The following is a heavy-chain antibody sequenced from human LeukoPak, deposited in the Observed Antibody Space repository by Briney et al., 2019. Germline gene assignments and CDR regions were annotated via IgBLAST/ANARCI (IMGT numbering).Heavy chain of an antibody. CDR3: ARDLLVDTAVVTPDYYFDY. J-gene: IGHJ4*02. V-gene: IGHV1-18*01. Sequence: ASVKVSCKASGYTFTSYGISWVRQAPGQGLEWMGWISAYNGNTNYAQKLQGRVTMTTDTSTSTAYMELRSLRSDDTAVYYCARDLLVDTAVVTPDYYFDYWGQGTLVTVSS. D-gene: IGHD5-18*01. CDR2: ISAYNGNT. CDR1: GYTFTSYG.